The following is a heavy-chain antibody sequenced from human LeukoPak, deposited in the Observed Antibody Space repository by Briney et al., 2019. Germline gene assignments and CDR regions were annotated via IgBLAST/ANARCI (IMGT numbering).Heavy chain of an antibody. CDR1: GFTFSRYA. D-gene: IGHD2-2*01. CDR3: GSQLRETAAALCL. CDR2: ISDDGSSK. J-gene: IGHJ4*02. Sequence: PGGSLRLSCAASGFTFSRYAMHWVRQAPGKGLEWVALISDDGSSKYYADSVKGRLTISRDNSKSTLYMQMSSLRPEDTALYYCGSQLRETAAALCLWGQGTLVTVSS. V-gene: IGHV3-30-3*01.